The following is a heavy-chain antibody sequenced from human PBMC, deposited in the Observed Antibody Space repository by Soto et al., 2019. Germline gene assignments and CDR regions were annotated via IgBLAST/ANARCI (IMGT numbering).Heavy chain of an antibody. J-gene: IGHJ6*02. CDR3: AKDRVVPAAIPYYYGMDV. CDR1: GFTFISYG. D-gene: IGHD2-2*01. Sequence: GGSLRLSCAASGFTFISYGMHWVRQAPGKGLEWVAVISYDGSNKYCADSVKGRFTISRDNSKNTLYLQMNSLRAEDTAVYYCAKDRVVPAAIPYYYGMDVWGQGTTVTVSS. V-gene: IGHV3-30*18. CDR2: ISYDGSNK.